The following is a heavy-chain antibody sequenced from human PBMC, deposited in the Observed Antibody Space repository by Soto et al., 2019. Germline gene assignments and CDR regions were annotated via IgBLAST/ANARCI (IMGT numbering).Heavy chain of an antibody. V-gene: IGHV1-46*01. CDR2: INPSGGST. Sequence: ASVKVSCKASGYTFISYYMHWVRQAPGQGLEWMGIINPSGGSTSYAQKFQGRVTMTRDTSTSTVYMELSSLRSEDTAVYYCARAAMVLDYCYGMGVWDQGTTVTVSS. J-gene: IGHJ6*02. CDR3: ARAAMVLDYCYGMGV. D-gene: IGHD5-18*01. CDR1: GYTFISYY.